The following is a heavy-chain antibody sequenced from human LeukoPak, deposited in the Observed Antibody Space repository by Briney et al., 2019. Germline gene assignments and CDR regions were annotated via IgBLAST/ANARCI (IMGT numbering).Heavy chain of an antibody. J-gene: IGHJ5*02. Sequence: PGGSLRLSCAASGFTVSSNYMSWVRQAPGKGLEWVSVIYSCGSTYYADSVEGRFTISRHNAKNSLYLQMNSLRVEDTAVYYCARDSSGWSNWFDPWGQGTLVTVSS. D-gene: IGHD6-19*01. CDR2: IYSCGST. CDR3: ARDSSGWSNWFDP. V-gene: IGHV3-66*01. CDR1: GFTVSSNY.